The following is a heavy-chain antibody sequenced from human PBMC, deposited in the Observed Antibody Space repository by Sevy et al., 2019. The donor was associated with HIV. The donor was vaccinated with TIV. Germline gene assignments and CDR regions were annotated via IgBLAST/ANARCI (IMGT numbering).Heavy chain of an antibody. D-gene: IGHD1-26*01. CDR2: ISSSSSYI. Sequence: GGSLRLSCAASGFTFSSYSMNWVRHAPGKGLEWVSSISSSSSYIYYADSVKGRFTISRDNAKNSLYLQMNSLRAEDTAVYYCARRPLMGATGYYGMDVWGQGTTVTVSS. V-gene: IGHV3-21*01. CDR3: ARRPLMGATGYYGMDV. J-gene: IGHJ6*02. CDR1: GFTFSSYS.